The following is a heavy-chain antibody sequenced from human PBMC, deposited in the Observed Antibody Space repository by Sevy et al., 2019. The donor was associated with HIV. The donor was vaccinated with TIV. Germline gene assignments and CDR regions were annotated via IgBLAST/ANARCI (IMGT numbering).Heavy chain of an antibody. CDR2: IKSKTDGGTT. Sequence: GGSLRLACAASGFTFSNAWMSWVRQAPGKGLEWVGRIKSKTDGGTTDYAAPVKGRFTISRDDSKNTLYLQMNSLKTEDTAVYYCTTVGELLSYYYYYMDVWVKGTTVTVSS. CDR1: GFTFSNAW. CDR3: TTVGELLSYYYYYMDV. J-gene: IGHJ6*03. V-gene: IGHV3-15*01. D-gene: IGHD1-26*01.